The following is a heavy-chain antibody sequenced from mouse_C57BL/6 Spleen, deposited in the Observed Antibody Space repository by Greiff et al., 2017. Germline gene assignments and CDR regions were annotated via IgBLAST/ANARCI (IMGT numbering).Heavy chain of an antibody. CDR3: AGTNWDGDY. Sequence: EVQLQQSGPELVKPGASVKISCKASGYTFTDYYMNWVKQSPGKSLEWIGDINPNNGGTSYNQTFKGKATLTVDKSSSTNDMELRSLTSEDSTVYYCAGTNWDGDYWGQGTTLTVAS. CDR2: INPNNGGT. D-gene: IGHD4-1*02. J-gene: IGHJ2*01. CDR1: GYTFTDYY. V-gene: IGHV1-26*01.